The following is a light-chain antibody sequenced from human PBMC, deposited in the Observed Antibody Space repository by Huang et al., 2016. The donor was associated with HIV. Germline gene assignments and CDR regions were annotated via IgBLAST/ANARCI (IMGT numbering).Light chain of an antibody. J-gene: IGKJ2*01. V-gene: IGKV3-15*01. Sequence: EIVMTQSPGTLSVSPGERATLSCRASQSVSTTLAWYQHKPGQAPRLLIHGASTRATGIPARFSGSGSGTEFTLTISTLQSEDFAVYYCQQYNNWPPNTFGQGTKLEIK. CDR3: QQYNNWPPNT. CDR1: QSVSTT. CDR2: GAS.